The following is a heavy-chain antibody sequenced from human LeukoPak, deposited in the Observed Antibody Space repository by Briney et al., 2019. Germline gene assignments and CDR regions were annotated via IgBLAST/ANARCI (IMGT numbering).Heavy chain of an antibody. J-gene: IGHJ3*02. Sequence: PSGTLSLTCTVSGGSISSYYWSWIRQPPGKGLEWIGYIYYSGSTNYNPSLKSRVTISVDTSKNQFSLKLSSVTAADTAVYYCARADGYSGSYYAFDIWGQGTMVTVSS. CDR3: ARADGYSGSYYAFDI. CDR1: GGSISSYY. D-gene: IGHD1-26*01. V-gene: IGHV4-59*01. CDR2: IYYSGST.